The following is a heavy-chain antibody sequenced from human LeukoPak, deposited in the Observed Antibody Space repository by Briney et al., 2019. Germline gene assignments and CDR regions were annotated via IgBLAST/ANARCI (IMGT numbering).Heavy chain of an antibody. D-gene: IGHD3-22*01. J-gene: IGHJ6*03. Sequence: ASVKVSCKVSGYTLTELSMHWVRQAPGKGLEWMGGFDPEDGETIYAQKFQGRVTMTEDTSTDTAYMEPSSLRSEDTAVYYCATDSTMRYDSSVYYYDYMDVWGKGTTVTVSS. CDR2: FDPEDGET. CDR1: GYTLTELS. CDR3: ATDSTMRYDSSVYYYDYMDV. V-gene: IGHV1-24*01.